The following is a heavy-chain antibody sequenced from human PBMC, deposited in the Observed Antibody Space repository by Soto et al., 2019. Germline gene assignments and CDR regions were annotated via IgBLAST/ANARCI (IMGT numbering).Heavy chain of an antibody. CDR1: GFTFSSYT. CDR3: TTWLTAHFDD. J-gene: IGHJ4*02. Sequence: GGSLRLSCAASGFTFSSYTLNWVRRAPGKGLEWVATSSDRRTGNTHYSDSVRGRFTLSRDYSRNILFLQMDSLRADDTALYYCTTWLTAHFDDWGRGTQVTVSS. V-gene: IGHV3-23*01. CDR2: SSDRRTGNT. D-gene: IGHD2-21*02.